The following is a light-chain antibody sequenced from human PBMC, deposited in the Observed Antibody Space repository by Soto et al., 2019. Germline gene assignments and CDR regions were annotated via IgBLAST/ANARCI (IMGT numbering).Light chain of an antibody. CDR3: NSYASVNSPVL. CDR1: SSDVGGYNY. V-gene: IGLV2-8*01. Sequence: QSALTQPPSASGSPGQSVTISCTGTSSDVGGYNYVSWYQQHPGKAPKLMIYEVTKRPSGVPDRFSGSKSGNTASLTVSGLQAEDEADYYCNSYASVNSPVLFGGGTKMTVL. J-gene: IGLJ2*01. CDR2: EVT.